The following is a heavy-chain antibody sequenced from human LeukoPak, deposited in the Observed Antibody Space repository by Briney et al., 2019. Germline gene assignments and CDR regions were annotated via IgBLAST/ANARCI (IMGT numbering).Heavy chain of an antibody. D-gene: IGHD6-19*01. CDR2: IWYDGSKT. V-gene: IGHV3-33*01. Sequence: GGSLRLSCAASGFTFSSFGMHWVRQSPGKGLEWVAVIWYDGSKTYYADSVKGRFTVSRDNSKNTMYLKMNSLRAEDTAVYYCARDPRGIAVAGTLDYWGQGTQVTVSS. J-gene: IGHJ4*02. CDR1: GFTFSSFG. CDR3: ARDPRGIAVAGTLDY.